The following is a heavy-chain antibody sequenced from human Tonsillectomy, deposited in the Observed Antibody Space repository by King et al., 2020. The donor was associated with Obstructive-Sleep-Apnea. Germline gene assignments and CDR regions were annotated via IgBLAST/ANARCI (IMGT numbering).Heavy chain of an antibody. CDR3: AKDPAVVGKEFFDH. V-gene: IGHV3-9*01. CDR1: GFTFDDYG. D-gene: IGHD6-19*01. Sequence: VQLVESGGGLVQPGRSLRLSCAASGFTFDDYGMHWVRQAPGKGLEWVSGISWNGANIAYADSVKGRFTISRDNAKNSLYLQMNSLRAEDTALYYCAKDPAVVGKEFFDHWGQGTLVTVSS. J-gene: IGHJ4*02. CDR2: ISWNGANI.